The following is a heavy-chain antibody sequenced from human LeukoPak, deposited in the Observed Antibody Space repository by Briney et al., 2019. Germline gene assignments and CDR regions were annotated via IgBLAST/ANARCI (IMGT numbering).Heavy chain of an antibody. V-gene: IGHV1-69*13. CDR1: GGTFSSYA. CDR2: IIPIFGTA. CDR3: ARVPSSSSNTPIDY. J-gene: IGHJ4*02. Sequence: GASVKVSCKASGGTFSSYAISWVRQAPGQGLEWMGGIIPIFGTANYAQKFQGRVTITADESTSTAYMELSSLRSEDTAVYYCARVPSSSSNTPIDYWGQGTLVTVSS. D-gene: IGHD6-13*01.